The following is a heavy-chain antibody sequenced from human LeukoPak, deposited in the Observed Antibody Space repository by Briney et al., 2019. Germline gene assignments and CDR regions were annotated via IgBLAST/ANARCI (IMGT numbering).Heavy chain of an antibody. V-gene: IGHV4-59*08. CDR3: ARHSICFDP. J-gene: IGHJ5*02. CDR2: ISYSGST. CDR1: GGSISSYY. Sequence: PSETLSLTCTVSGGSISSYYWSWIRQPPGKGLEWIGYISYSGSTNYNPSLKSRVTISVDTPKTQFSLKLTSVTAADTAVYYCARHSICFDPWGQGTLVNVSS.